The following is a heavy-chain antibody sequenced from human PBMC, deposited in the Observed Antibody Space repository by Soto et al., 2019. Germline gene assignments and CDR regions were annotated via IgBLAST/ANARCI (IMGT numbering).Heavy chain of an antibody. D-gene: IGHD5-18*01. CDR2: IYPGDFDT. CDR1: GYNFDTYW. J-gene: IGHJ4*02. CDR3: AGLLGYSFGHQEFFDY. V-gene: IGHV5-51*01. Sequence: GESLKISCTASGYNFDTYWIGWVRQMPGKGLEWMGIIYPGDFDTRYSQSFQGHFAMSVDKSINTAYLQWNSLETSDTAMFYCAGLLGYSFGHQEFFDYWGQGTPVTVSS.